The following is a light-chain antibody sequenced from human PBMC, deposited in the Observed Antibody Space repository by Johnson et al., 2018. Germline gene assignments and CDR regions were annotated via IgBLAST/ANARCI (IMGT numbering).Light chain of an antibody. V-gene: IGLV1-51*02. CDR2: ENN. J-gene: IGLJ1*01. CDR1: SSNIGNNY. Sequence: QSVLTQPPSVSAAPGQKVTISCSGSSSNIGNNYVSWYQQLPGTAPKLLIYENNKRPSGIPDRFSVSKSGTSATLGLTGLRTGDEADYYCGTWDSSLRAGNVFGTGTKVTVL. CDR3: GTWDSSLRAGNV.